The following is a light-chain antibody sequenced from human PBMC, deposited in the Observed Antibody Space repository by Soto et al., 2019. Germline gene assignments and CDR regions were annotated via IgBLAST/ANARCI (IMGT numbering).Light chain of an antibody. CDR2: GAS. Sequence: EIVLTQSPASLSLYTGERATLSCRASQSISSSFLAWYQQKPGQAPRLLIYGASTRATGIPARFSGSGSGTEFTLTISSLQSEDVAVYYCQQYNNWPITFGQGTRLEIK. CDR1: QSISSS. CDR3: QQYNNWPIT. J-gene: IGKJ5*01. V-gene: IGKV3-15*01.